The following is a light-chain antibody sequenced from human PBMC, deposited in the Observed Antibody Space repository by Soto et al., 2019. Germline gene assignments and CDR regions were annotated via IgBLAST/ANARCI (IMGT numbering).Light chain of an antibody. CDR1: QYVSNK. Sequence: EIVMTQSPATLSVSPGETATLSCRASQYVSNKVAWYQQKPGQAPSLLILGASTRATGVPARFSGSGSGTEFTLSISSLQPEDFAVYYCKQYKECPPFTFGQGTRLEIK. V-gene: IGKV3-15*01. CDR3: KQYKECPPFT. J-gene: IGKJ5*01. CDR2: GAS.